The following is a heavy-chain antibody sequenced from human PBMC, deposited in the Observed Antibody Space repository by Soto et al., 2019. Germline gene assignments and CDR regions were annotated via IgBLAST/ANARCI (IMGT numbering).Heavy chain of an antibody. V-gene: IGHV3-66*01. D-gene: IGHD1-1*01. CDR2: IYRGGDT. CDR3: ASCHWNGPNYY. CDR1: GLTVSDNY. Sequence: EVQLEESGGGLVQPGGSLRLSCAASGLTVSDNYIRWVRHAPGKGLEWVSVIYRGGDTYYADSVKGRFTISRDNSKNTVYLQMNSLRDEDTAVYYCASCHWNGPNYYWGQGTLVTVSS. J-gene: IGHJ4*02.